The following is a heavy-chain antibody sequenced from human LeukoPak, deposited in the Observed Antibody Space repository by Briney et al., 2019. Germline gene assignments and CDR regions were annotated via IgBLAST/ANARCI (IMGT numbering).Heavy chain of an antibody. CDR3: ARSAQPLRYYYYMDV. Sequence: PGRSLRLSCAASGFTFSGYAMHWVRQAPGKGLEWVAVISYDGSNKYYADSVKGRFTISRDNSKNTLYLQMNSLRAEDTAVYYCARSAQPLRYYYYMDVWGKGTTVTVSS. CDR2: ISYDGSNK. V-gene: IGHV3-30*04. J-gene: IGHJ6*03. CDR1: GFTFSGYA.